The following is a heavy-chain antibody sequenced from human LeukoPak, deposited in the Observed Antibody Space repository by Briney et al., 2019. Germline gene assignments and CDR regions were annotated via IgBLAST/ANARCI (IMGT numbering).Heavy chain of an antibody. CDR1: GFTFSSYA. CDR2: ISNSSSYI. Sequence: PGGSLRLSCAASGFTFSSYAMNWVRQAPGKGLEWVSSISNSSSYIYYADSVKGRLTISRDNAKNSLYLQMNSLRAEDTAVYYCARAYCGGDCYSGRDAFDIWGQGTMVTVSS. V-gene: IGHV3-21*01. CDR3: ARAYCGGDCYSGRDAFDI. J-gene: IGHJ3*02. D-gene: IGHD2-21*02.